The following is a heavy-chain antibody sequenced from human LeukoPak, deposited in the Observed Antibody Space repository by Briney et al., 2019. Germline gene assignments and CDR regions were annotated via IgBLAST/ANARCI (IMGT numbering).Heavy chain of an antibody. CDR3: ARVFYYDSSGYYRSAEYFQH. J-gene: IGHJ1*01. CDR2: IIPIFGTA. Sequence: SVKVSCKASGGAFSSYAISWVREAPGQGLEWMGRIIPIFGTANYAQKFQGRVTITTDESTSTAYMELSSLRSEDTAVYYCARVFYYDSSGYYRSAEYFQHWGQGTLVTVSS. CDR1: GGAFSSYA. D-gene: IGHD3-22*01. V-gene: IGHV1-69*05.